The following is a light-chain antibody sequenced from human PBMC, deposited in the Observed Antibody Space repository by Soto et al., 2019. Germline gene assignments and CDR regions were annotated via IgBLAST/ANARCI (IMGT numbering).Light chain of an antibody. CDR2: EVS. V-gene: IGLV2-8*01. J-gene: IGLJ3*02. Sequence: QSALTQPPSASGSRGQSVTISCTGTSSDVGGYNYVSWYQQHPGKAPKLMIYEVSKRPSGVPDRFSGSKSGNTASLTVSGLQPEDEADSSCSSYAGSNNLGVFGGGTKLTVL. CDR1: SSDVGGYNY. CDR3: SSYAGSNNLGV.